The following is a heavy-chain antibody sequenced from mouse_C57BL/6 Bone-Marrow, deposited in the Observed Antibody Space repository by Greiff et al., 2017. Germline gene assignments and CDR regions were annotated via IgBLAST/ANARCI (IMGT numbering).Heavy chain of an antibody. J-gene: IGHJ1*03. V-gene: IGHV1-85*01. CDR2: IYPRDGST. Sequence: VQLQQSGPELVKPGASVKLSCKASGYTFTSYDINWVKQRPGQGLEWIGWIYPRDGSTKYNEKFKGKATLTVDTSSRTAYRERHSLTSEDSAVYFCARLEFDGSSGDWYFDVWGTGTTVTVSS. D-gene: IGHD1-1*01. CDR1: GYTFTSYD. CDR3: ARLEFDGSSGDWYFDV.